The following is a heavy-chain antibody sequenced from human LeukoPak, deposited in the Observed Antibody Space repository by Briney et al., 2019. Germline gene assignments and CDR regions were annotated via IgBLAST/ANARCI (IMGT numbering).Heavy chain of an antibody. CDR1: GFTFSSYG. J-gene: IGHJ4*02. Sequence: GGSLRLSCAASGFTFSSYGMNWIRQAPGKGLEWVSSISTTGGYIFYADSVKGRFSISRDNANNSLYLQMNSLRGEDTAVYYCARVRSDSSGYFADYWGQGTPVTVSS. CDR3: ARVRSDSSGYFADY. CDR2: ISTTGGYI. V-gene: IGHV3-21*01. D-gene: IGHD3-22*01.